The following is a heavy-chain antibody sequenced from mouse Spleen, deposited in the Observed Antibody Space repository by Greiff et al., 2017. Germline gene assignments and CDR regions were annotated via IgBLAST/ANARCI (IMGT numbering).Heavy chain of an antibody. Sequence: EVKLQQSGPGLVKPSQSLSLTCSVTGYSITSGYYWNWIRQFPGNKLEWMGYISYDGSNNYNPSLKNRISITRDTSKNQFFLKLNSVTTEDTATYYCARERGYDSAWFAYWGQGTLVTVSA. J-gene: IGHJ3*01. CDR2: ISYDGSN. V-gene: IGHV3-6*01. CDR3: ARERGYDSAWFAY. CDR1: GYSITSGYY. D-gene: IGHD2-3*01.